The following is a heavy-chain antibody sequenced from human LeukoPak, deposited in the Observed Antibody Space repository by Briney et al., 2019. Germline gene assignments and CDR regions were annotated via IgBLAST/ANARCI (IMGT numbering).Heavy chain of an antibody. D-gene: IGHD1-26*01. CDR3: ARATWDPNYYYYMDV. CDR2: ITSSSSYI. J-gene: IGHJ6*03. CDR1: GFIFSSYS. V-gene: IGHV3-21*01. Sequence: GGSLRLSCAASGFIFSSYSMNWVRQAPGKGLEWVSSITSSSSYIYYADSVKGRFTISRDNAKNSLFLQMNSLRAEDTAVYFCARATWDPNYYYYMDVWGKGTTVTISS.